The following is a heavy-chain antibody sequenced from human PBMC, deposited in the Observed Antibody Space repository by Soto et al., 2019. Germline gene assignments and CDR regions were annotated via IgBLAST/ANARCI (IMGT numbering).Heavy chain of an antibody. CDR3: ARGPSHDYGDY. CDR2: IWYDGSNK. CDR1: GFTFSSYG. Sequence: QVQLVESGAGVVQPGRSLRLSCAASGFTFSSYGMHWVRQAPGKGLEWVAVIWYDGSNKYYADSVKGRFTISRDNSKNTLYLQMNSLRAEDTAVYYCARGPSHDYGDYWGQGTLVTVSS. V-gene: IGHV3-33*01. J-gene: IGHJ4*02.